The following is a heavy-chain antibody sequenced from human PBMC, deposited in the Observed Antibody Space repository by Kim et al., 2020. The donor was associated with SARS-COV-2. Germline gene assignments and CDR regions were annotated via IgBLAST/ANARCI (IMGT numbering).Heavy chain of an antibody. CDR1: GYSFTSYW. V-gene: IGHV5-51*01. CDR3: ARVGAIDRKQFDY. CDR2: IYPGDSDT. J-gene: IGHJ4*02. Sequence: GESLKISCQGSGYSFTSYWIGWVRQMPGKGLEWMGIIYPGDSDTRYSPSFQGQVTISADKSISTAYLQWSSLKASDTAMYYCARVGAIDRKQFDYWGQGTLVTVSS. D-gene: IGHD1-26*01.